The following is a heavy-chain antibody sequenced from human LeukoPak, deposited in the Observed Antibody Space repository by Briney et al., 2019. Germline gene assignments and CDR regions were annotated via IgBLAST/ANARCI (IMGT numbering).Heavy chain of an antibody. CDR2: ISSSSSYI. J-gene: IGHJ4*02. Sequence: PGGSLRLSCAASGFTFSSYSMNWVRQAPGKGLEWVSSISSSSSYIYYADSVKGRFTISRDNAKNSLYLQMNSLRAEDTALYYCAKGSDSSGYYLVGYWGQGTLVTVSS. V-gene: IGHV3-21*04. D-gene: IGHD3-22*01. CDR1: GFTFSSYS. CDR3: AKGSDSSGYYLVGY.